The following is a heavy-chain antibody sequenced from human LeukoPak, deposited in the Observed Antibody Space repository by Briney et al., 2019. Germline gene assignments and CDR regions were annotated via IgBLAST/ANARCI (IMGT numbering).Heavy chain of an antibody. D-gene: IGHD1-26*01. V-gene: IGHV3-23*01. J-gene: IGHJ4*02. CDR3: AKDPYSGSYYDY. CDR2: ISGSGGST. CDR1: GFTFSSYA. Sequence: GGSLRLSCAASGFTFSSYAMSWVRQAPGKGLEWVSAISGSGGSTYYADSVKGRFTISRDSSKNTLYLQMNSLRAEDTAVYYCAKDPYSGSYYDYWGQGTLVTVSS.